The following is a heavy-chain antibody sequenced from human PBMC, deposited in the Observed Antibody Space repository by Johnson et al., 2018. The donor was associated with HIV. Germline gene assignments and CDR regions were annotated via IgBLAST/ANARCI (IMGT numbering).Heavy chain of an antibody. CDR1: GFSFSSFW. CDR2: IKQDGSDK. V-gene: IGHV3-7*03. J-gene: IGHJ3*01. Sequence: MLLVESGGGLVQPGGSLRLSCAASGFSFSSFWMSWVRQVPGKGLEWVANIKQDGSDKHYVDSVKGRFTISRDNAKNSLYLQMNTLRVEDTAFYYCARESGQAFDVWGQGTMVTVSS. D-gene: IGHD6-25*01. CDR3: ARESGQAFDV.